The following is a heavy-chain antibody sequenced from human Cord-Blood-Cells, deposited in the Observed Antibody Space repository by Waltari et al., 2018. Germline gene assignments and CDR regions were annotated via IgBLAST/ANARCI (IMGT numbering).Heavy chain of an antibody. CDR1: GFTFSSYG. CDR2: ISYDGSNK. Sequence: QVQLVESGGGVVQPGRSLRLSCAASGFTFSSYGMHWVGQAPGRGLEWVAVISYDGSNKYYADSVKGRFTISRDNSKNTLYLQMNSLRAEDTAVYYCANQYLGRWYFDLWGRGTLVTVSS. CDR3: ANQYLGRWYFDL. V-gene: IGHV3-30*18. J-gene: IGHJ2*01.